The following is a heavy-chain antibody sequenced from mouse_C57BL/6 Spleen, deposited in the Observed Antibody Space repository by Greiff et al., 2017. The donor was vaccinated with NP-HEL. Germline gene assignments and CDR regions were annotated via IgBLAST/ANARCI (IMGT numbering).Heavy chain of an antibody. CDR1: GFTFSDYG. Sequence: EVKLVESGGGLVKPGGSLKLSCAASGFTFSDYGMHWVRQAPEKGLEWVAYISSGSSTIYYAETVKGRFTISRDNAKNTLFLQMTSLRSEDTAMYYCARNLGPYYAMDYWGQGTSVTVSS. D-gene: IGHD4-1*01. V-gene: IGHV5-17*01. CDR3: ARNLGPYYAMDY. CDR2: ISSGSSTI. J-gene: IGHJ4*01.